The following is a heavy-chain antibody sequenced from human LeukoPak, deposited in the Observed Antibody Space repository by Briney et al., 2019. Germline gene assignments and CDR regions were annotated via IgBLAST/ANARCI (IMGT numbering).Heavy chain of an antibody. CDR3: AGAGGYSGYGSFDY. CDR2: FFQSGSA. V-gene: IGHV4-59*08. J-gene: IGHJ4*02. D-gene: IGHD5-12*01. CDR1: GGSISNYF. Sequence: SETLSLTCTVSGGSISNYFWNWIRQPPGKGLEWIGYFFQSGSAKYNPSLKSRVTLSADTSKNQVSLKLNSVTAADTAVYFCAGAGGYSGYGSFDYWGQGILVPVSS.